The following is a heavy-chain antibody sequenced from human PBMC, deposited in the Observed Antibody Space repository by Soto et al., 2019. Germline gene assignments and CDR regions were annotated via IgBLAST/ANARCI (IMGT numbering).Heavy chain of an antibody. D-gene: IGHD6-19*01. Sequence: ASVKVSCKASGGTFSSYAISWVRQAPGQGLEWMGGIIPIFGTANYAQKFQGRVTITADKSTSTAYMELSSLRPEDTAVYYCARGGAVAGTPTSYYYYYGMDVWGQGTTVTVSS. V-gene: IGHV1-69*06. J-gene: IGHJ6*02. CDR1: GGTFSSYA. CDR3: ARGGAVAGTPTSYYYYYGMDV. CDR2: IIPIFGTA.